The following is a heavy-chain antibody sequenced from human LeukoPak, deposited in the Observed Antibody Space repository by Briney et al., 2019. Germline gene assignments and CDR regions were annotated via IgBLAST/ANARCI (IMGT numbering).Heavy chain of an antibody. V-gene: IGHV1-69*05. CDR2: IIPIFGTA. CDR1: GGTFSSYA. CDR3: ARDRYYDSSGYHISEYYFDY. D-gene: IGHD3-22*01. J-gene: IGHJ4*02. Sequence: SVKVSCKASGGTFSSYAISWVRQAPGQGLEWMGGIIPIFGTANYAQKFQGRVTITTDESTSTAYMELSSLRSEGTAVYYCARDRYYDSSGYHISEYYFDYWGQGTLVTVSS.